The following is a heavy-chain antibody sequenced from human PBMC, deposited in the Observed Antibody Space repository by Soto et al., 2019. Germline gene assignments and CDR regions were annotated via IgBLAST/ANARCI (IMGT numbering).Heavy chain of an antibody. V-gene: IGHV1-8*02. Sequence: ASVKVSCKGSGYSFRSYDITWVRQAPGQGLEWMGWVHPETGSTGYAQRFQGRVSMTSDTSRNTTYMELSDLRVEDTAVYYCARGVSAGVDYWGQGTLVTVSS. CDR3: ARGVSAGVDY. J-gene: IGHJ4*02. CDR2: VHPETGST. CDR1: GYSFRSYD. D-gene: IGHD1-26*01.